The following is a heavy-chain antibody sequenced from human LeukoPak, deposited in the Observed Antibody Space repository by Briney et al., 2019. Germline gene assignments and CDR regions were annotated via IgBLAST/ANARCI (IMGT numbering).Heavy chain of an antibody. J-gene: IGHJ4*02. CDR1: GFTFSNAW. Sequence: PGGSLRLSCAASGFTFSNAWMNWVRQAPGKGLEWVGRIKSRTDGGTTDYAAPVKGRFIISRDDSKNTLYLQMNSLKTEDTALYYCTTVYLTGEGNDYWGQGTLVTVSS. CDR2: IKSRTDGGTT. V-gene: IGHV3-15*07. CDR3: TTVYLTGEGNDY. D-gene: IGHD3-9*01.